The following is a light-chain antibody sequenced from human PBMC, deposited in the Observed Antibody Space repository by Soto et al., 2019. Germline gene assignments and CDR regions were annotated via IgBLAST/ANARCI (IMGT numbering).Light chain of an antibody. Sequence: QSVLTQPASVSESPGQSITISCTGTSSDVGGYNYVSWYQQHQGKAPQLIIYEVSNRPSGVSNRFSGSKSGNTASLTISGLQAEDEADYYCSSYTSSNILYVFGTGTKLTVL. V-gene: IGLV2-14*01. CDR3: SSYTSSNILYV. J-gene: IGLJ1*01. CDR1: SSDVGGYNY. CDR2: EVS.